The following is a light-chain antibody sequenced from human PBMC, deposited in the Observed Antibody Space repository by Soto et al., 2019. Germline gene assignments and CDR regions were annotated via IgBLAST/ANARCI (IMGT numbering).Light chain of an antibody. CDR3: QQRSNWPPWT. Sequence: VVTPAQWGWALSPARGAFLSWRASQSVSSYLAWYQQKPGQAPRLLIYDVSNRATGIPARFSGSGSGTDFTLTISSLEPEDFAVYYCQQRSNWPPWTFGQGTKVDIK. V-gene: IGKV3-11*01. CDR2: DVS. J-gene: IGKJ1*01. CDR1: QSVSSY.